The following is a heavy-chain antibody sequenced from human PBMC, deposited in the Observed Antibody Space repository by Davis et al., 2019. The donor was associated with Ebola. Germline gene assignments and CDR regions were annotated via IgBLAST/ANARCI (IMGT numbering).Heavy chain of an antibody. Sequence: SGPTLAIPTQTLTLTCTLSGFPLNTHNMGVTWIRQPPGKALEWLVLIEWDGDQYYKTSLKTRLTLSRDTSKNQVVLTMSNMDPVDTATYYRARTYYGHDYNWFDPWGQGILVTVSS. D-gene: IGHD3-3*01. CDR3: ARTYYGHDYNWFDP. V-gene: IGHV2-70*01. CDR1: GFPLNTHNMG. CDR2: IEWDGDQ. J-gene: IGHJ5*02.